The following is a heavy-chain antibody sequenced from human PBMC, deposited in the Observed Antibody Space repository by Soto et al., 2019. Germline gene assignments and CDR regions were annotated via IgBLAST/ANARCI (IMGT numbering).Heavy chain of an antibody. D-gene: IGHD3-16*01. J-gene: IGHJ6*02. CDR3: AKGGTYKRRLGEPDSYGMDV. CDR1: GFTFDDYA. V-gene: IGHV3-43D*04. Sequence: EVQLVESGGVVVQPGGSLRLSCAASGFTFDDYAMHWVRQAPGKGLEWVSLISWDGGSTYYADSVKGRFTISRDNSKNSLYLQMNSLRAEDTALYYCAKGGTYKRRLGEPDSYGMDVWGQGTTVTVSS. CDR2: ISWDGGST.